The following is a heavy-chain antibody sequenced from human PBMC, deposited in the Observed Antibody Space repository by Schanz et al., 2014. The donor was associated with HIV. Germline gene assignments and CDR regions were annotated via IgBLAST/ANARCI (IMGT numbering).Heavy chain of an antibody. CDR2: IRGGAGGT. D-gene: IGHD2-15*01. CDR3: ALSRPSGYGGSWYFDL. CDR1: GFTFSDYY. J-gene: IGHJ2*01. V-gene: IGHV3-11*01. Sequence: QVQLVESGGGLVKPGGSLRLSCAASGFTFSDYYMSWIRQAPGKGLEWVSDIRGGAGGTYYADSVKGRFTISRDNSKSTLYLQMNSLRAEDTAVYYCALSRPSGYGGSWYFDLWGRGTLVAVSS.